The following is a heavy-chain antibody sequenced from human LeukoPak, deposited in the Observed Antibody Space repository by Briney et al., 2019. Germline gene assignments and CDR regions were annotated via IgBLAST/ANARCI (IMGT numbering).Heavy chain of an antibody. V-gene: IGHV3-30*18. CDR3: AKDMSGGDCPDY. Sequence: PGGSLRLSCAVSAFTFSSYGMHWVRQAPGKGLEWVALISYDGSDKDYAKSVKGRFTISRDNSKNTLYLQMNSLRAEDAAVYYCAKDMSGGDCPDYWGQGTLVTVSS. CDR2: ISYDGSDK. CDR1: AFTFSSYG. D-gene: IGHD2-21*02. J-gene: IGHJ4*02.